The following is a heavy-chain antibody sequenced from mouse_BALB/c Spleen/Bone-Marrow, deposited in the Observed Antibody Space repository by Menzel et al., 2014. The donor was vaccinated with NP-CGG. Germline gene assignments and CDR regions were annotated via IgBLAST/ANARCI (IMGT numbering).Heavy chain of an antibody. CDR2: IDPSDSET. Sequence: LQESGAELVRPGASVKLSCKASGYTFTGYWMNWVKQRPGQGLEWIGMIDPSDSETHYNEMFKDKATLTVDKSSSTVYMRFSGLTSEDSAVYYCVRKYGKGGDYWGQGTTLTVSS. CDR1: GYTFTGYW. J-gene: IGHJ2*01. D-gene: IGHD2-10*02. V-gene: IGHV1-61*01. CDR3: VRKYGKGGDY.